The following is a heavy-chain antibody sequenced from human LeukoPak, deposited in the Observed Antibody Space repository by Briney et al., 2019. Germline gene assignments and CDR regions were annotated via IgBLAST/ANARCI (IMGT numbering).Heavy chain of an antibody. CDR3: ARLYSSSWYVGPEYFDY. CDR1: GYSFTSYW. J-gene: IGHJ4*02. V-gene: IGHV5-51*01. Sequence: GESLKISCKGSGYSFTSYWIGWVRQMPGKGLEWMGIIYPGDSDTRYSPSFQGQVTISADKSISTAYLQWSSLKASDTAMYYCARLYSSSWYVGPEYFDYWAREPWSPSPQ. CDR2: IYPGDSDT. D-gene: IGHD6-13*01.